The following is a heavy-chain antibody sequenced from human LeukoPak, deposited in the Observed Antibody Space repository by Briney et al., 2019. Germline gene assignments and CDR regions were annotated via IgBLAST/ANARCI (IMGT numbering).Heavy chain of an antibody. CDR2: ISYDGSTK. J-gene: IGHJ6*02. CDR1: GFTFSRYG. CDR3: ARGYDYYYGMDV. Sequence: PGGSLRLSCAASGFTFSRYGMHWVRQAPGKGLDWAAVISYDGSTKYYADSVKGRFTISRDNAKNTLYLQMNSLRAEDTAVYYCARGYDYYYGMDVWGQGTTVTVSS. V-gene: IGHV3-30*03.